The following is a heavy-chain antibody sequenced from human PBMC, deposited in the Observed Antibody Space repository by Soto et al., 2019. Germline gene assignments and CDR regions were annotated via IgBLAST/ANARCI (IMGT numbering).Heavy chain of an antibody. V-gene: IGHV1-18*01. CDR2: ISVYNGNT. Sequence: VQLVQSGAEVKKPGASVKVSCKASGYTFTSYGISWVGQAPGQGLEWMGWISVYNGNTNYAPKAQGRVPMTTYPSRSTAYMELRSRQSGDTALYYCARDGESSGPYDSFVIWGQGTMVTVSS. J-gene: IGHJ3*02. D-gene: IGHD6-19*01. CDR1: GYTFTSYG. CDR3: ARDGESSGPYDSFVI.